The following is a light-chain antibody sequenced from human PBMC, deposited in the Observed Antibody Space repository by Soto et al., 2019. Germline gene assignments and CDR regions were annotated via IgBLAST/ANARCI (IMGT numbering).Light chain of an antibody. CDR3: QQLNTYPLT. Sequence: DIQLTQSPPFLSASVGDRVTITCRASQGISSSLAWYQQKPGKAPDLLIYAASTLQGGVPSRFSGSGSGTEFTLTISSLQPEGFAAYYCQQLNTYPLTFGGGTKVDIK. CDR1: QGISSS. J-gene: IGKJ4*01. CDR2: AAS. V-gene: IGKV1-9*01.